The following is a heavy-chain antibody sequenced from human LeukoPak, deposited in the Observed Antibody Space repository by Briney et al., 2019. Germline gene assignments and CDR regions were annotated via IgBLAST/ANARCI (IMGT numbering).Heavy chain of an antibody. CDR1: GGSVTSTNY. D-gene: IGHD5-24*01. CDR3: AESRDGYNHRY. V-gene: IGHV4-4*02. Sequence: SGTLSLTCGVSGGSVTSTNYWTWVRQPPGRGLEWIGEVNLQGFTNYNPPLMGRVAISVDTSKNQFSLNLSSVTAADTAVYFCAESRDGYNHRYWGQGTLVTVSS. CDR2: VNLQGFT. J-gene: IGHJ4*02.